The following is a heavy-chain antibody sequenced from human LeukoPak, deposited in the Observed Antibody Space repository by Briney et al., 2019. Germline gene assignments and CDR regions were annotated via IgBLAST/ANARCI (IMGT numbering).Heavy chain of an antibody. V-gene: IGHV3-33*01. D-gene: IGHD6-13*01. CDR1: GFTFSSYG. CDR2: IWYDGSNK. Sequence: GRSLRLSCAASGFTFSSYGMHWVRQAPGKGLVWVAVIWYDGSNKYYADSVKGRFTISRDNSKNTLYLQMNSLRAEDTAVYYCARDSLSSSWPDYWGQGTLVTVSS. J-gene: IGHJ4*02. CDR3: ARDSLSSSWPDY.